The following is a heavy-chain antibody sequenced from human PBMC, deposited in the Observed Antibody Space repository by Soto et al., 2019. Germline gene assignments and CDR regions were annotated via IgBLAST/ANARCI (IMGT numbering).Heavy chain of an antibody. CDR2: ISYDGTNK. CDR1: GFSFSISP. V-gene: IGHV3-30-3*01. Sequence: QVQLVESGGGVVQPGRSLRLFCAASGFSFSISPMHWVRQAPGNGPEWVALISYDGTNKSDADSVKGRFTISRDNSKSTLYLQVDSLRPRDAAVYYCARDPKTSGGQHWAFNYFDAWGQGRLVTVSS. CDR3: ARDPKTSGGQHWAFNYFDA. J-gene: IGHJ5*02. D-gene: IGHD7-27*01.